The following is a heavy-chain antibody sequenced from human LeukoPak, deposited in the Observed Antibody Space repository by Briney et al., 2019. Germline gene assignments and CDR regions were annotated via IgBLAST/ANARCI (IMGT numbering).Heavy chain of an antibody. J-gene: IGHJ6*02. CDR3: AKSTAIGTYYYYGMDV. CDR1: GFTFSSYG. CDR2: ISYDGSNK. V-gene: IGHV3-30*18. D-gene: IGHD2-21*02. Sequence: PGRSLRLSCAASGFTFSSYGMHWVRQAPGKGLEWVAVISYDGSNKYYADSVKGRFTISRDNSKSTLYLQMNSLRAEDTAVYYCAKSTAIGTYYYYGMDVWGQGTTVTVSS.